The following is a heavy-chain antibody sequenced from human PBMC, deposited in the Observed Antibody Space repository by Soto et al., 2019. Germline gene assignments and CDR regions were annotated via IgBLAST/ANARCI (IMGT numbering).Heavy chain of an antibody. Sequence: ASVKVSCKASGYTFTSYGISWVRQAPGQGLEWMGWISAYNGNTNYAQKLQGRVTMTTDTSTSTAYMELRSLRSDDTAVYYCARVFEWEPLQAFDIWGQGTMVTVSS. CDR2: ISAYNGNT. V-gene: IGHV1-18*04. D-gene: IGHD1-26*01. CDR1: GYTFTSYG. J-gene: IGHJ3*02. CDR3: ARVFEWEPLQAFDI.